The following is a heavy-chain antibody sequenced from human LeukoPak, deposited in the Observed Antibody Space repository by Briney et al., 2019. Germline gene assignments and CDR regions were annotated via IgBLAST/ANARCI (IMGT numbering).Heavy chain of an antibody. V-gene: IGHV4-59*01. CDR3: ATGESSGYLNGLVY. Sequence: PSETLSLTCTVSGGSISSYYWSWIRQPPGKGLEWSGYIYYSGSTNYNPSLKSRVTISVDTSKNQFSLKLSSVTAADTAVYYCATGESSGYLNGLVYWGQGTLVTVSS. D-gene: IGHD3-22*01. CDR2: IYYSGST. J-gene: IGHJ4*02. CDR1: GGSISSYY.